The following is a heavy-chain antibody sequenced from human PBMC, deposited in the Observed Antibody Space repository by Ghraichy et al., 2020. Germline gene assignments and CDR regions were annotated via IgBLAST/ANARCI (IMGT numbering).Heavy chain of an antibody. CDR1: GFTFSSYA. CDR3: AQQSLSGGYQKRYFDY. Sequence: GGSLRLSCAASGFTFSSYAMSWVRQAPGKGLEWVSGISGGGSSTYYADSVKGRFTISRDNSKNTLYLEMNSLRAEDTAVYYCAQQSLSGGYQKRYFDYWGQGTLVTVSS. J-gene: IGHJ4*02. V-gene: IGHV3-23*01. D-gene: IGHD1-26*01. CDR2: ISGGGSST.